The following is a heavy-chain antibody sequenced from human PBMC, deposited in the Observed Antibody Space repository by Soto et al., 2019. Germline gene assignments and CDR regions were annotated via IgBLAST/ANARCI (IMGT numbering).Heavy chain of an antibody. V-gene: IGHV5-51*01. CDR1: GDSFTSYW. CDR3: ARVTITIFGVVIIGESGPGAFDL. Sequence: RESLNISCKGSGDSFTSYWIGWVRQMPGKGLVWMGIIYPGASDTRYSPSFQGQVTTSADKSISTAYLQWSSLKASDTAMYYCARVTITIFGVVIIGESGPGAFDLWGQGT. J-gene: IGHJ3*01. CDR2: IYPGASDT. D-gene: IGHD3-3*01.